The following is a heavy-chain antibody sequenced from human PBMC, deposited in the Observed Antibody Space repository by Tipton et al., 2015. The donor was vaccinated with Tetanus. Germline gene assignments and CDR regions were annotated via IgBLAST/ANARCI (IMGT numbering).Heavy chain of an antibody. J-gene: IGHJ5*02. D-gene: IGHD3-10*01. Sequence: TLSLTCTVSGGSISSGGYYWSWIRQHPGKGLEWIGYIYYSGSTNYNPSLKSRVTISVDTSKNQFSLKLSSVTAADTAVYYCARDIRVRGVYNWFDPWGQGTLVTVSS. CDR1: GGSISSGGYY. CDR3: ARDIRVRGVYNWFDP. CDR2: IYYSGST. V-gene: IGHV4-61*08.